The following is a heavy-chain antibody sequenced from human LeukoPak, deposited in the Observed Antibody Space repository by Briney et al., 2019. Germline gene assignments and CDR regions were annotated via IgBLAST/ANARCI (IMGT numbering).Heavy chain of an antibody. J-gene: IGHJ5*02. CDR2: IIPIFGTA. Sequence: GASVKVSCKASGGTFSSYAISWVRQAPGQGLEWMGGIIPIFGTANYAQKFQGRVTITTDESTSTAYMELSSLRSEDTAVYYCARDVSRSGYCSSTSCYFNWFDPWGQGTLVTVSS. D-gene: IGHD2-2*01. CDR1: GGTFSSYA. V-gene: IGHV1-69*05. CDR3: ARDVSRSGYCSSTSCYFNWFDP.